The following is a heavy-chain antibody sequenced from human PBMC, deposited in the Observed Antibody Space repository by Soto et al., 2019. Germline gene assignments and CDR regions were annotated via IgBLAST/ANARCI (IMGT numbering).Heavy chain of an antibody. D-gene: IGHD3-9*01. CDR3: TTARWFTYYFDY. CDR1: GFTFSSYA. Sequence: GGSLRLSCAASGFTFSSYAMSWVRQAPGKGLEWVSAISGSGGSTYYADSVKGRFTISRDNSKNTLYLQMNSLRAEDTAVYYCTTARWFTYYFDYWGQGALVTVSS. J-gene: IGHJ4*02. CDR2: ISGSGGST. V-gene: IGHV3-23*01.